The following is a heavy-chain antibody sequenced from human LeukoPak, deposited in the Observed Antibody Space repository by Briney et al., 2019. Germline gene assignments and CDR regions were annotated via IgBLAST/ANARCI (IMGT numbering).Heavy chain of an antibody. CDR3: ARWYCNRGACYYLDY. J-gene: IGHJ4*02. D-gene: IGHD2/OR15-2a*01. Sequence: SETLSLTCAVSGGSISGYYWSWIRQSPGRGLEYIGHIYYNGRTDYNPSLKSRVTISVDTSRNQFSLRLNSVTAADTAVYFCARWYCNRGACYYLDYWGQGTLVTVSS. V-gene: IGHV4-59*01. CDR1: GGSISGYY. CDR2: IYYNGRT.